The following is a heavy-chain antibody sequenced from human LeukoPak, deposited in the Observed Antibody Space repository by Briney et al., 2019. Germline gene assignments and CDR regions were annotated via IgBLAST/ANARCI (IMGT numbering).Heavy chain of an antibody. CDR3: ARGNPYDSSGYYGY. CDR1: GGTFSSYA. CDR2: IIPIFGTA. V-gene: IGHV1-69*05. J-gene: IGHJ4*02. D-gene: IGHD3-22*01. Sequence: GASVKVSCKASGGTFSSYAISWVRQAPGQGLEWMGGIIPIFGTANYAQKFQGRVTMTRNTSISTAYMELSSLRSDDTAVYYCARGNPYDSSGYYGYWGQGTLVTVSS.